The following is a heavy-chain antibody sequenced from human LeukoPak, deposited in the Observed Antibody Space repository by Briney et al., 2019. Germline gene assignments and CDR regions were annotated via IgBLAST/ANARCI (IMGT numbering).Heavy chain of an antibody. CDR2: IHSGGST. CDR3: AAMGYDSSGYYSFDY. V-gene: IGHV3-53*01. J-gene: IGHJ4*02. Sequence: GGSLRLSCAASWFTVSSNYMSWVRQAPGKGLEWVSVIHSGGSTYYAASVKGRFTISRDNSKNTLYLQMNSLRAEDTAVYYCAAMGYDSSGYYSFDYWGQGTLVTVSS. CDR1: WFTVSSNY. D-gene: IGHD3-22*01.